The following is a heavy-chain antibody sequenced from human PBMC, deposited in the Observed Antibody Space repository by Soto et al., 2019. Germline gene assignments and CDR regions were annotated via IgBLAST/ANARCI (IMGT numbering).Heavy chain of an antibody. Sequence: QVQLVESGGGVVQPGRSLRLSCAASGFTFSSYGMHWVRQAPGKGLEWVAVIWYDGSNKYYADSVKGRFTISRDNSKNTLYLQMNSLRAEDTAVYYCARDLLFNGMDVWGQGTTVTVSS. J-gene: IGHJ6*02. CDR3: ARDLLFNGMDV. CDR2: IWYDGSNK. V-gene: IGHV3-33*01. D-gene: IGHD3-10*01. CDR1: GFTFSSYG.